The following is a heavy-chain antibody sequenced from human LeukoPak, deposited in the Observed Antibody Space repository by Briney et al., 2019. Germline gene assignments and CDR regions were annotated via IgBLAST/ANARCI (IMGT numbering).Heavy chain of an antibody. V-gene: IGHV5-51*01. CDR2: IYPGDSDT. Sequence: GESLKIYCKGSGYSFTSYWIGWVRQMPGKGLEWMGIIYPGDSDTRYSPSFQGQVTISADKSISTAYLQWSSLKASDTAMYYCARHLRSVAEYDFWTDYYYYYYGMDVWGQGTTVTVSS. J-gene: IGHJ6*02. CDR1: GYSFTSYW. D-gene: IGHD3-3*01. CDR3: ARHLRSVAEYDFWTDYYYYYYGMDV.